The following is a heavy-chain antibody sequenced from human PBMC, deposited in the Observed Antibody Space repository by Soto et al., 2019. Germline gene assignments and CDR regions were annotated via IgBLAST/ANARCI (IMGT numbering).Heavy chain of an antibody. J-gene: IGHJ4*02. V-gene: IGHV1-69*12. Sequence: QVQLVQSGAEVKKPGSSVKVSSKASGGTFSSYAISWVRQAPGQGLEWMGGVIPIFGTANYAQKFQGRVTITADESTSTAYMELSSLRSEDTAVYYCARGGVPIAVAGHFDYWGQGTLVTVSS. CDR1: GGTFSSYA. CDR3: ARGGVPIAVAGHFDY. CDR2: VIPIFGTA. D-gene: IGHD6-19*01.